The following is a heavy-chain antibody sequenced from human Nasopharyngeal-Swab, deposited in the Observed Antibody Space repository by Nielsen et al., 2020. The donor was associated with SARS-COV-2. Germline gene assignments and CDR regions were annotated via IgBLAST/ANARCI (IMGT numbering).Heavy chain of an antibody. CDR2: ISYDGSNK. J-gene: IGHJ6*02. Sequence: WIRQPPGKGLACVAVISYDGSNKYYADSVKGRFTISRDNSKNTLYLQMNSLRAEDTAVYYCAKLIEEGSGSYYALYYYYGMDVWGQGTTVTVSS. D-gene: IGHD3-10*01. CDR3: AKLIEEGSGSYYALYYYYGMDV. V-gene: IGHV3-30*18.